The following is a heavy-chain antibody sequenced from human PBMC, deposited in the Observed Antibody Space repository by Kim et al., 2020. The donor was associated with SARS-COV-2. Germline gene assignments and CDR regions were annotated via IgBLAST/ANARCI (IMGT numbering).Heavy chain of an antibody. CDR2: ISSSGSTI. V-gene: IGHV3-11*04. CDR3: ARDMSAYCGGDCSNYYYYGMDV. CDR1: GFTFSDYY. D-gene: IGHD2-21*02. J-gene: IGHJ6*02. Sequence: GGSLRLSCAASGFTFSDYYMSWIRQAPGKGLECVSYISSSGSTIYYADSVKGRFTISRDNAKNSLYLQMNSLRAEDTAVYYCARDMSAYCGGDCSNYYYYGMDVWGQGTTVTVSS.